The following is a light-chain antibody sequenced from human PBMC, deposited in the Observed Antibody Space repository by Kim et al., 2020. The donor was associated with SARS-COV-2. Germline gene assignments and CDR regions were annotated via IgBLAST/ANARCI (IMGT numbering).Light chain of an antibody. CDR1: TSNIGDNS. Sequence: QRVTISCTGSTSNIGDNSVDWYQQVPGAAPKLLIEKNNQRPSGVPDRFSGSKSGTSASLAISGLRSEDEADYYCAAWDDSLSSYVFGTGTKVTVL. CDR2: KNN. J-gene: IGLJ1*01. CDR3: AAWDDSLSSYV. V-gene: IGLV1-47*01.